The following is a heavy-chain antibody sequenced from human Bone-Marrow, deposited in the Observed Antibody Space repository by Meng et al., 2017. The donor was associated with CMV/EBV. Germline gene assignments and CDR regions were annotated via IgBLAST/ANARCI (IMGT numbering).Heavy chain of an antibody. Sequence: ASVKVSCKASGYTFTGYYMHWVRQAPGQGLEWMGWINPNSGGTNYAQKFQGRVTMTRDTSTSTVYMELSSLRSEDTAVYYCARVGTLSGYFEWGWFDPWGQGTLVTVSS. V-gene: IGHV1-2*02. CDR3: ARVGTLSGYFEWGWFDP. J-gene: IGHJ5*02. CDR2: INPNSGGT. D-gene: IGHD3-22*01. CDR1: GYTFTGYY.